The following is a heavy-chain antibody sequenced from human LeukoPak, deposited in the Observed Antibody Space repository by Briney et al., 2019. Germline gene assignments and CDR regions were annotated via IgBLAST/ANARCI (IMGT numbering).Heavy chain of an antibody. V-gene: IGHV3-21*01. D-gene: IGHD3-22*01. J-gene: IGHJ4*02. CDR2: TSSSSSYI. Sequence: GGSLRLSCAGSGFTFSSYSMNWDRQAPGKELVWISSTSSSSSYIYYEDSVKGRFTISRDNAKNSLYLQMNSLRAEDTAVYYCARERGPDYYDSSGGFDYWGQGTLVTVSS. CDR3: ARERGPDYYDSSGGFDY. CDR1: GFTFSSYS.